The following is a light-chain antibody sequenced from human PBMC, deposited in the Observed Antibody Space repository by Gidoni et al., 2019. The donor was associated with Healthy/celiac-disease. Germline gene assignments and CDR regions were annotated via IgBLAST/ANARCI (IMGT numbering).Light chain of an antibody. J-gene: IGLJ1*01. V-gene: IGLV3-25*03. CDR1: ALPKQY. CDR2: KDS. Sequence: SSELTQPPSVPVSPGQTARITCSGDALPKQYAYWYQPKPGQAPVLVLYKDSERPSGIPERFSGSSSGTTVTLTISGVQAEDEADYYCQSADSSGTYVFGTGTKVTVL. CDR3: QSADSSGTYV.